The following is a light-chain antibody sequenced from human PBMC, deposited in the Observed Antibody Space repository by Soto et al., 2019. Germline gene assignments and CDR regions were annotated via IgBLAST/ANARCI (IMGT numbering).Light chain of an antibody. V-gene: IGKV1-8*01. CDR2: TAS. Sequence: AIRMTQSPSSFSASTGDRVTITCRASQGISIHLAWYQVKPGKAPRLLIYTASYLDSGVPSRFSGSGSGTDFTLTISPLQSEDFAVYYCQQYFSSPLTFGAGTQVEI. J-gene: IGKJ4*01. CDR1: QGISIH. CDR3: QQYFSSPLT.